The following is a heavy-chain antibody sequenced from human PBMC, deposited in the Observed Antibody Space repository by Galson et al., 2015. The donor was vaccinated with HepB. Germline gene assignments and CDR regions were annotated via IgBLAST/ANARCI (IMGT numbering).Heavy chain of an antibody. CDR3: ARFGIPGNYPYFDY. CDR1: GFTVSYNY. CDR2: IYSGGNT. V-gene: IGHV3-66*01. D-gene: IGHD3-10*01. Sequence: SLRLSCAASGFTVSYNYMTWVRQAPGKGLEWVSVIYSGGNTYYADSVKGRFTISRDNSKNTLYLQMNSLRAEDTAVYYCARFGIPGNYPYFDYWGQGTVVTVSS. J-gene: IGHJ4*02.